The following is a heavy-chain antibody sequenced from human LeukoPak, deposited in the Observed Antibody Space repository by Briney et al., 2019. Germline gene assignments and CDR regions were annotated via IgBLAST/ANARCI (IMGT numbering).Heavy chain of an antibody. Sequence: ASVKVSCKASGYTFTSYAMHWVRQAPGQRLEWMGWINAGNGNTKYSQKFQGRVILTRDTSASTTYMELSSLTSEDTAVYYCARGGMVVPYFDYWGQGTLVTVSS. D-gene: IGHD2-2*01. J-gene: IGHJ4*02. CDR3: ARGGMVVPYFDY. CDR2: INAGNGNT. CDR1: GYTFTSYA. V-gene: IGHV1-3*01.